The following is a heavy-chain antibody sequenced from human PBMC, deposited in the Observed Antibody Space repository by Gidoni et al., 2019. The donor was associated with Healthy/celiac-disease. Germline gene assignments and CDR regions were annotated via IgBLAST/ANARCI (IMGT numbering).Heavy chain of an antibody. V-gene: IGHV3-30*18. Sequence: QVQLVESGGGVVQPGRSLRLSCAASGFTFSSYGMHWVRQAPGKGLEWVAVISYDGSNKYYADSVKGRFTISRDNSKNTLYLQMNSLRAEDTAVYYCAKDELRYCSSTSCYALDYWGQGTLVTVSS. CDR1: GFTFSSYG. J-gene: IGHJ4*02. CDR3: AKDELRYCSSTSCYALDY. CDR2: ISYDGSNK. D-gene: IGHD2-2*01.